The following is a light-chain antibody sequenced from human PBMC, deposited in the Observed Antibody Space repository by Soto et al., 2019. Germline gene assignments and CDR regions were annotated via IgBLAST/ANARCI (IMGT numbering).Light chain of an antibody. Sequence: DIQVTQSPSTLSASVGDRVTITCGASQSISSWLAWYQQKPGKAPKLLIYKASGLESGVPSRFSGSGSGTDFTLTISSLQPEDFANYYCQQYNSYSPLTFGGGTKVDIK. V-gene: IGKV1-5*03. CDR1: QSISSW. CDR3: QQYNSYSPLT. J-gene: IGKJ4*01. CDR2: KAS.